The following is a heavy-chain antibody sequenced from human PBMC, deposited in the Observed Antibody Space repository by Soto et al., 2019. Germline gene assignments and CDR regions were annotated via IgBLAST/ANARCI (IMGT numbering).Heavy chain of an antibody. CDR1: GYTFTSYG. Sequence: ASVKVSCKASGYTFTSYGISWVRQAPGQGLEWMGWISAYNGNTNYAQKLQGRATMTTDTSTSTAYMELRSLRSDDTAVYYCARHIVVVPAAKGQDWFDPWGQGTLVTVSS. CDR3: ARHIVVVPAAKGQDWFDP. CDR2: ISAYNGNT. V-gene: IGHV1-18*01. J-gene: IGHJ5*02. D-gene: IGHD2-2*01.